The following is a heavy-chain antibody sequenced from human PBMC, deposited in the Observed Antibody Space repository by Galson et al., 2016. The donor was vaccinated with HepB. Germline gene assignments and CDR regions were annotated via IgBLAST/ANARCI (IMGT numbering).Heavy chain of an antibody. D-gene: IGHD3-10*01. CDR1: GITFSRHV. CDR2: ISYDGINK. J-gene: IGHJ6*02. V-gene: IGHV3-30*18. CDR3: AKERIAGITWDRGVMTSRLPDV. Sequence: SLRLSCAASGITFSRHVMHWVRQAPGKGLEWVAVISYDGINKYFADYVRGRFNISRDHSKNTLYLQMHSPVAEDTAVYYCAKERIAGITWDRGVMTSRLPDVWGQGTTVTVSS.